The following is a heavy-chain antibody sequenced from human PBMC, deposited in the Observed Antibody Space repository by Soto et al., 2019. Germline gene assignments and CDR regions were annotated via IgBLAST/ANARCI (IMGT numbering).Heavy chain of an antibody. CDR1: GGSFSGYY. Sequence: SETLSLTCAVYGGSFSGYYWSWIRQPPGKGLEWIGEINHSGSTNYNPSLKSRVTISVDTSKNQFSLKLSSVTAADTAVYYRARPVVVAAPDAFDIWGQGTMVTVSS. J-gene: IGHJ3*02. V-gene: IGHV4-34*01. CDR2: INHSGST. D-gene: IGHD2-15*01. CDR3: ARPVVVAAPDAFDI.